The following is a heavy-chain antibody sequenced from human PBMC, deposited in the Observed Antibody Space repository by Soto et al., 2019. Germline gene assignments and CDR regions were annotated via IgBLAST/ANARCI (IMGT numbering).Heavy chain of an antibody. J-gene: IGHJ2*01. V-gene: IGHV3-48*03. CDR3: ARDALRRLPGGKQHWYFDL. Sequence: EVQLLESGGGLVQPGGSLRLSCAASGFTFSSYEMNWVRQAPGKGLEWVSYISSSGSTIYYADSVKGRFTISRDNAKNSLYLQMNSLRAEDTAVYYCARDALRRLPGGKQHWYFDLWGRGTLVTVSS. CDR1: GFTFSSYE. CDR2: ISSSGSTI. D-gene: IGHD5-12*01.